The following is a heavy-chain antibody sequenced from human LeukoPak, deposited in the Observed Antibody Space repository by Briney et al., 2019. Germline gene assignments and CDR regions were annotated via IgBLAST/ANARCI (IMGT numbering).Heavy chain of an antibody. Sequence: PGGSLRLSCAASGVTLRNYAMTWIRQAPGKGLQWVSVISGDGESTYYADSVRGRFTISRDNSKNTLYLQMNSLRAEDTAVYYCARDLAAGGTWFDPWGQGTLVTVSS. D-gene: IGHD6-13*01. V-gene: IGHV3-23*01. CDR2: ISGDGEST. J-gene: IGHJ5*02. CDR1: GVTLRNYA. CDR3: ARDLAAGGTWFDP.